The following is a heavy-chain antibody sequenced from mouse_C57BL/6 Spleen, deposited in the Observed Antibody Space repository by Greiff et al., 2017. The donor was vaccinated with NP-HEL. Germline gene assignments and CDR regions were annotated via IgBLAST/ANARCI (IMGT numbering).Heavy chain of an antibody. D-gene: IGHD1-1*01. CDR1: GYTFTDYE. Sequence: QVQLQQSGAELVRPGASVTLSCTASGYTFTDYEMHWVKQTPVHGLEWIGAIDPETGGTAYNQKFKGKAILTAGKSSSTAYMELRSLTSEDSAVYYCTNYYGSSYRDYWGQGTTLTVSS. V-gene: IGHV1-15*01. CDR3: TNYYGSSYRDY. CDR2: IDPETGGT. J-gene: IGHJ2*01.